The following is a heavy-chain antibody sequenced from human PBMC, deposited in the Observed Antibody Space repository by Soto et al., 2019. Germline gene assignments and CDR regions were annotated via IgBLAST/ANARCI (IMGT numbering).Heavy chain of an antibody. CDR1: GFTFSSYG. CDR2: ISYDGSNK. D-gene: IGHD6-13*01. Sequence: GGSLRLSCAASGFTFSSYGMHWVRQAPGKGLEWVAVISYDGSNKYYADSVKGRFTISRDNSKNTLYLQMNSLRAEDTAVYYCAKGGIPRDYFDYWGQGTLVTVSS. J-gene: IGHJ4*02. V-gene: IGHV3-30*18. CDR3: AKGGIPRDYFDY.